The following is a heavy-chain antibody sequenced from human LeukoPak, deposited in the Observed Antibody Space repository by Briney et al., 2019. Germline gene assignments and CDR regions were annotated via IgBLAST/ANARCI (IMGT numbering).Heavy chain of an antibody. CDR2: IKSDESTR. J-gene: IGHJ6*02. D-gene: IGHD5-12*01. CDR1: GFTFTSYW. Sequence: GGSLRLSCAASGFTFTSYWMHWVRQAPGKGLVWVSRIKSDESTRDYADFVKGRFTISRDNARNTVYLQINSLIAEDTAVYYCARGLRGRYGMDVWGQGTTVTVSS. CDR3: ARGLRGRYGMDV. V-gene: IGHV3-74*01.